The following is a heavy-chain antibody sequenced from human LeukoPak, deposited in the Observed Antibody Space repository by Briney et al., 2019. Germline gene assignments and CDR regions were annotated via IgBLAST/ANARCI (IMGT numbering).Heavy chain of an antibody. V-gene: IGHV3-30*02. CDR1: GFTFSTFG. J-gene: IGHJ4*02. CDR3: AGYSGFDYYFDY. D-gene: IGHD5-12*01. CDR2: IRYDGSNK. Sequence: GGSLRLSCAASGFAASGFTFSTFGMHWVRQAPGKGLEWVAFIRYDGSNKYYADSVKGRFTISRDNFKNTLYLQMNSLRAEDTAVYYCAGYSGFDYYFDYWGQGTLVTVSS.